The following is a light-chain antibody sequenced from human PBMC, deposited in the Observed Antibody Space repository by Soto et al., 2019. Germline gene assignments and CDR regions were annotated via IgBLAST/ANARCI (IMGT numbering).Light chain of an antibody. V-gene: IGKV1-33*01. CDR1: QDISNY. J-gene: IGKJ5*01. Sequence: DIQMTQSPSFLYASVGDRVTITCQASQDISNYLNWYQQKPGKAPKLLIYDASTLEIGVPSRFSGSRFGTDFTFTISSLQPEDVATYYCQHYDNLPPITFGPGTRLEIK. CDR3: QHYDNLPPIT. CDR2: DAS.